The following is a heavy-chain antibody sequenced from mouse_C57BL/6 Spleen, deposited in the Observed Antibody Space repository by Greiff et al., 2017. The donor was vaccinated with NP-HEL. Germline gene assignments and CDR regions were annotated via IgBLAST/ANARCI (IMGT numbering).Heavy chain of an antibody. J-gene: IGHJ4*01. CDR2: IHPSDSDT. CDR3: AIGLPRPSMDN. CDR1: GYTFTSYW. Sequence: QVQLQQPGAELVKPGASVKVSCKASGYTFTSYWMHWVKQRPGQGLEWIGRIHPSDSDTNYNQKFKGKATLTVDKSSSTAYMQLSSLTSEDPAVYYGAIGLPRPSMDNWGQGTSAPVPS. V-gene: IGHV1-74*01. D-gene: IGHD3-1*01.